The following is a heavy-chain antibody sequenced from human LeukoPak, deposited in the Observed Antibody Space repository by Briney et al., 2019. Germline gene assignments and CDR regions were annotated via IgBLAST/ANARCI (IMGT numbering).Heavy chain of an antibody. Sequence: GGSLRLSCAASGFTVSSNYLSWVRQAPGKGLEWVSIIYRAGSTYYADSVKGRFTISRDNSKNTVYLQMNSLRAEDTAVYYCARGAGYNYPYYFDYWGQGTLVTVSS. D-gene: IGHD5-24*01. CDR3: ARGAGYNYPYYFDY. CDR2: IYRAGST. J-gene: IGHJ4*02. CDR1: GFTVSSNY. V-gene: IGHV3-53*01.